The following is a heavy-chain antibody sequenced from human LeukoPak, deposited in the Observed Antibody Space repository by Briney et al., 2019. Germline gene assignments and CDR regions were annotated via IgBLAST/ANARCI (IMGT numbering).Heavy chain of an antibody. V-gene: IGHV3-48*03. Sequence: GGSLRLSCAASGFTFRSYEMNWVRQAPGKGLEWVSYITSSGNTIYSADSVKGRFTISRDNAKNSLYLQMNSLRAEDTAVYYCARANYYDISGYDYWGQGTLVTVSS. CDR1: GFTFRSYE. CDR2: ITSSGNTI. CDR3: ARANYYDISGYDY. J-gene: IGHJ4*02. D-gene: IGHD3-22*01.